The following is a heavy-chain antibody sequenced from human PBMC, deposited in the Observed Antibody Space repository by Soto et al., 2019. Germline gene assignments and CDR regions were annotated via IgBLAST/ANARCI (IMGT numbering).Heavy chain of an antibody. Sequence: SGTLALTCAVYGGPFSGYYWSWIRHPPGKRLEWIGEINHSGYTNYNPSLKSRVTISVDTPRNQFSLKLSSVTAADTAVYYCARVDIVNTNWFDPWGQGTLVTVSS. CDR2: INHSGYT. V-gene: IGHV4-34*01. CDR1: GGPFSGYY. J-gene: IGHJ5*02. D-gene: IGHD5-12*01. CDR3: ARVDIVNTNWFDP.